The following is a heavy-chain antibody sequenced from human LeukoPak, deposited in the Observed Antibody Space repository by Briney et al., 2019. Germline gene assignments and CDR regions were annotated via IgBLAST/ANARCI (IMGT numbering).Heavy chain of an antibody. Sequence: GGSLRLSCAASGFTFSSYGMHWVRQAPGKGLEWVAVISYDGSNKYYADSVKGRFTISRDNSKNTLYLQMNSLRAEDTAVYYCAKVWSGDTAPGYWGQGTLVTVSS. V-gene: IGHV3-30*18. D-gene: IGHD5-18*01. CDR3: AKVWSGDTAPGY. CDR1: GFTFSSYG. CDR2: ISYDGSNK. J-gene: IGHJ4*02.